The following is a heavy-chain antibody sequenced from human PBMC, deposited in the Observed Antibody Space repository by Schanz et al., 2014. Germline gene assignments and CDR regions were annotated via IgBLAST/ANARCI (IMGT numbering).Heavy chain of an antibody. Sequence: EVRLVESGGGLAQPGGSLRLSCAASGFTFSSYDMHWVRQVTGKGLEWVSSIGTPGDTYYPASVKGRFTISRENAKDSLYIQMNSLRAGDTAMYYCARGRYDTSGYYYYSMDLWGQGTTVTVSS. J-gene: IGHJ6*02. CDR2: IGTPGDT. CDR3: ARGRYDTSGYYYYSMDL. V-gene: IGHV3-13*01. D-gene: IGHD3-22*01. CDR1: GFTFSSYD.